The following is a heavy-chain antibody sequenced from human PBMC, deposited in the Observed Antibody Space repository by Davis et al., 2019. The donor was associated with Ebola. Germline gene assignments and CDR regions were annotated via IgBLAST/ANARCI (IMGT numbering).Heavy chain of an antibody. CDR2: ISGSGGST. V-gene: IGHV3-23*01. CDR3: VKDTSSIWFDV. D-gene: IGHD6-13*01. CDR1: VITFSSYA. Sequence: GESLKISCTDSVITFSSYAMTWVRQAPGKGLEWVSAISGSGGSTYYADSVKGRFTISRDNSKKTLYLQMNSLRVEDTAIYYCVKDTSSIWFDVWGQGTTVTVSS. J-gene: IGHJ3*01.